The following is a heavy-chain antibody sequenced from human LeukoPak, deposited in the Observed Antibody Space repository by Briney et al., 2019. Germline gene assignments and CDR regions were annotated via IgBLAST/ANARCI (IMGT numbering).Heavy chain of an antibody. D-gene: IGHD3-22*01. Sequence: SLRLSCVASGFSFSSYGMHWVRQAPGKGLEWVAVISYEGSNEYYGDSVKGRFTISRDNSKNTLYLQMTSLRAEDTAVYYCAKDGIRYYYDSSGFYGDSWGQGTLVTVSS. J-gene: IGHJ4*02. CDR2: ISYEGSNE. CDR1: GFSFSSYG. V-gene: IGHV3-30*18. CDR3: AKDGIRYYYDSSGFYGDS.